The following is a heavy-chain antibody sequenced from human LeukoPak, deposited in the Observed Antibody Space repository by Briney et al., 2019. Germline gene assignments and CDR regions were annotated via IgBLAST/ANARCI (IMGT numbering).Heavy chain of an antibody. CDR3: ARGLYDSSGYYGYYYYYYMDV. D-gene: IGHD3-22*01. CDR2: IYYSGST. CDR1: GGSISSYY. V-gene: IGHV4-59*01. J-gene: IGHJ6*03. Sequence: PSETLSLTCTVSGGSISSYYWSWIRQPPGKGLEWIGYIYYSGSTNYNPSLKSRVTISVDTSKNQFSLKLSSVTAADTAVYYCARGLYDSSGYYGYYYYYYMDVWGKGTTVTVSS.